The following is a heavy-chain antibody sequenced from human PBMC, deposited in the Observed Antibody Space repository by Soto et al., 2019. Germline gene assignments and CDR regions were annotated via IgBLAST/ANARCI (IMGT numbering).Heavy chain of an antibody. CDR2: IYYSGST. CDR3: ARESGYSSSGSSEA. V-gene: IGHV4-30-4*01. Sequence: QVQLQESGPGLVKPSQTLSLTCTVSGGSISSGDYYWSWIRQPPGKGLELIGYIYYSGSTYYNPSLKSRVIVSRDTSKSQFSLKLSSVTAADTAVYYCARESGYSSSGSSEAWGQGTLVTVSS. CDR1: GGSISSGDYY. D-gene: IGHD3-10*01. J-gene: IGHJ5*02.